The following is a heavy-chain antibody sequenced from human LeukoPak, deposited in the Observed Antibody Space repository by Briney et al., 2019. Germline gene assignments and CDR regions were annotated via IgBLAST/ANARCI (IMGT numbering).Heavy chain of an antibody. CDR2: IKQDGSEK. V-gene: IGHV3-7*01. CDR1: GFTFTSYW. CDR3: AREPPHTHRFDP. J-gene: IGHJ5*02. Sequence: PGGSLRLSCAASGFTFTSYWMSWVRQAPGKGLEWVANIKQDGSEKYYVDSVKGRFTISRDNAKSSLHLQMNSLRVDDTAVYYCAREPPHTHRFDPWGQGTLVTVSS.